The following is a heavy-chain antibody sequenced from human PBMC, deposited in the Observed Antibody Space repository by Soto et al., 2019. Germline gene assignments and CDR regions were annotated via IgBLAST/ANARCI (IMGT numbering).Heavy chain of an antibody. CDR2: ISCYNGKT. D-gene: IGHD3-3*01. CDR3: ARYAPPPELRFLEWHDYDYNGMDV. V-gene: IGHV1-18*01. Sequence: QVKVVQSGAEVKETGASVRVSCKTSGYSFTAYGISWVRQAPGQGLEWMGWISCYNGKTKYAQKVQGRVTMTTDTSTSTAYMEVRSLRSDITAIYYCARYAPPPELRFLEWHDYDYNGMDVWGQGTTVSVSS. J-gene: IGHJ6*02. CDR1: GYSFTAYG.